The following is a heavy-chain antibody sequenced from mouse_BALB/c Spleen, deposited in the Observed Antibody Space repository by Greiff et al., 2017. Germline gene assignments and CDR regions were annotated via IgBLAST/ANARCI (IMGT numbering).Heavy chain of an antibody. CDR3: ARHGPLLRLPYAMDY. CDR2: ISSGGGST. V-gene: IGHV5-12-1*01. CDR1: GFAFSSYD. D-gene: IGHD1-2*01. J-gene: IGHJ4*01. Sequence: EVKLMESGGGLVKPGGSLKLSCAASGFAFSSYDMSWVRQTPEKRLEWVAYISSGGGSTYYPDTVKGRFTISRDNAKNTLYLQMSSLKSEDTAMYYCARHGPLLRLPYAMDYWGQGTSVTVSS.